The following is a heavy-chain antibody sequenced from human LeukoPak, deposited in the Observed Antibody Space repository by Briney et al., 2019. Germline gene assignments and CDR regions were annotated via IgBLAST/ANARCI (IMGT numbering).Heavy chain of an antibody. J-gene: IGHJ4*02. CDR2: ISSSSSTI. CDR3: ARDEHDFWSGYYCY. CDR1: GFTFSSYS. Sequence: GSLRLSCAASGFTFSSYSMNWVRQAPGKGLEWVSYISSSSSTIYYADSVKGRFTISRDDAKNSLYLQMNSLRDEDTAVYYCARDEHDFWSGYYCYWGQGTLVTVSS. V-gene: IGHV3-48*02. D-gene: IGHD3-3*01.